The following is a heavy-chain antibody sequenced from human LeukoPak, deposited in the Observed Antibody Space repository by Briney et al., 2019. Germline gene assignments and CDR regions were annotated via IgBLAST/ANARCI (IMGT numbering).Heavy chain of an antibody. D-gene: IGHD1-26*01. CDR2: ISASGDTT. Sequence: GGSLRLSCAASGFTFSNSAMTCVRQSPGKGLEWVSDISASGDTTHYADSVKGRFTISRDNSKNTLYLQMNSLRAEDTAVYYCAKSGWELAHGAFDIWGQGTMVTVSS. CDR1: GFTFSNSA. CDR3: AKSGWELAHGAFDI. V-gene: IGHV3-23*01. J-gene: IGHJ3*02.